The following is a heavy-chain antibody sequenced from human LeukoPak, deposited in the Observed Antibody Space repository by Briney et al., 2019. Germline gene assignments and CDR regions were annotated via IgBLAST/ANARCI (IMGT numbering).Heavy chain of an antibody. Sequence: PGGSLRLSCAASGFTFSSSAMSWVRQAPGKGLEWVSAISNNGGYTYYADSVQGRFTISRDNSKSTLCLQMNSLRAEDTAMYYCARRDDHNGGDYWGQGTLVTVSS. CDR1: GFTFSSSA. D-gene: IGHD5-24*01. J-gene: IGHJ4*02. V-gene: IGHV3-23*01. CDR2: ISNNGGYT. CDR3: ARRDDHNGGDY.